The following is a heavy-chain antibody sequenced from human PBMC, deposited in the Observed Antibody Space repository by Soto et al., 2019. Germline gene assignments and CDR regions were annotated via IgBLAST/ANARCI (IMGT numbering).Heavy chain of an antibody. J-gene: IGHJ6*02. CDR2: IYYSGDT. CDR3: ARNQPQRYCSGGTCRPAYGMDV. Sequence: SETLSLTCTVSGGSISSESFYWAWIRQPPGKWLEWIGIIYYSGDTYYNPSLAGRLTMSVYTSNQFSLTLRSVTAADTALYYCARNQPQRYCSGGTCRPAYGMDVWGQGTTVTVYS. D-gene: IGHD2-15*01. V-gene: IGHV4-39*01. CDR1: GGSISSESFY.